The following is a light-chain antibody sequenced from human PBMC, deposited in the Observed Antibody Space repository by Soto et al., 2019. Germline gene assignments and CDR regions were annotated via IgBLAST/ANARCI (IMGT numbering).Light chain of an antibody. Sequence: NFMLTQPHSVSESPGKTVTISCTGSSGSIASNYVQWYQQRPGSAPTIVIFEDNQRPSGVPDRFSGSIDTSSNSASLTISGLKTEDEADYYCQSYDRDSHGVFGGGTKLTVL. CDR2: EDN. CDR3: QSYDRDSHGV. CDR1: SGSIASNY. V-gene: IGLV6-57*02. J-gene: IGLJ3*02.